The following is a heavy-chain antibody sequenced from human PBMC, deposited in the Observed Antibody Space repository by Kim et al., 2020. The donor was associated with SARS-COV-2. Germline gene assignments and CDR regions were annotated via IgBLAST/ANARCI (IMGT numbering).Heavy chain of an antibody. J-gene: IGHJ4*02. CDR3: VRGGAY. CDR2: DGSDR. D-gene: IGHD1-26*01. Sequence: DGSDRYYVDSVKGRLTISRVNAKNSVYRQMNSLRVEDTAVYFCVRGGAYWGPGTLVTVSS. V-gene: IGHV3-7*01.